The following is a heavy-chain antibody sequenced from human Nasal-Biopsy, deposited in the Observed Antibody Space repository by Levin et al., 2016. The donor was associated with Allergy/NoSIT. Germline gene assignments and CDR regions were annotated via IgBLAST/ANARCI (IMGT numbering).Heavy chain of an antibody. CDR2: MYSGGDT. CDR3: ASGHDPPCFDW. CDR1: GISVDNYY. J-gene: IGHJ5*01. D-gene: IGHD3-16*01. V-gene: IGHV3-66*01. Sequence: GESLKISCAASGISVDNYYMTWVRQTPGRGLEWVSVMYSGGDTFYADSVKGRFTISRDTSKNTLFLQMNSLRAEDTAVYYCASGHDPPCFDWWGQGTPVTVSS.